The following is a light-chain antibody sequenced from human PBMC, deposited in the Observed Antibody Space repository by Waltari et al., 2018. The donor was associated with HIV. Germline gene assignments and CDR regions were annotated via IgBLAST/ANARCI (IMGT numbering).Light chain of an antibody. CDR3: MQSIELPLT. CDR2: EVY. Sequence: IVMTQTPLSLSVTPGQPASISWKSNQSPLHSDGKTYLYWYLQKSGQPPQLLINEVYPRFSGVPDRFSGGGTGTDFSLKISRVEAEDVGIYYCMQSIELPLTFGGGTKVEIK. J-gene: IGKJ4*01. CDR1: QSPLHSDGKTY. V-gene: IGKV2D-29*01.